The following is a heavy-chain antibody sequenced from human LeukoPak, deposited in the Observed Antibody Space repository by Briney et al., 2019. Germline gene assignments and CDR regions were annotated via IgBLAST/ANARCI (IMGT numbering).Heavy chain of an antibody. D-gene: IGHD3-22*01. V-gene: IGHV1-69*05. CDR1: GGTFSSYA. CDR3: AISYYYDSSGYLVDY. CDR2: IIPIFGTA. J-gene: IGHJ4*02. Sequence: GASVKVSCKASGGTFSSYATSRVRQDPGQGLEWMGRIIPIFGTANYAQKFQGRVTITTDESTSTAYMELSSLRSEDTAVYYCAISYYYDSSGYLVDYWGQGTLVTVSS.